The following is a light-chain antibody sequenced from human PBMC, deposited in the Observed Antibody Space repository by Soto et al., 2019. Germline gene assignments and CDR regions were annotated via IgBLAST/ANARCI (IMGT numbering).Light chain of an antibody. CDR1: QGVRNY. Sequence: IQMTQSPSSLSSTKGDRVTITCRASQGVRNYLTWYQQKPGQAPNLLIYAASSWHTGIPSRFSGSGSETDFTLTISSLQPEDFATYYCQQRNIAPWTFGHGTMV. CDR2: AAS. J-gene: IGKJ1*01. V-gene: IGKV1-39*01. CDR3: QQRNIAPWT.